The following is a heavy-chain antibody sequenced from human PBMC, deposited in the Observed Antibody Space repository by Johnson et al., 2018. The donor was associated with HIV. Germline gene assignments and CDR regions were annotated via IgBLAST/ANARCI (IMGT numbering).Heavy chain of an antibody. CDR3: ARADTAMVRGLLGLRCAM. D-gene: IGHD5-18*01. V-gene: IGHV3-30*04. CDR2: ISFDGSNK. J-gene: IGHJ1*01. CDR1: GFTFSNYP. Sequence: QVQLVESGGGVIRPGRSLRLSCAASGFTFSNYPMHWVRQAPGKGLEWVAVISFDGSNKYYTDSVTGRFTISRDNAKNSLYLQMNSLRAEDTALYYCARADTAMVRGLLGLRCAMWG.